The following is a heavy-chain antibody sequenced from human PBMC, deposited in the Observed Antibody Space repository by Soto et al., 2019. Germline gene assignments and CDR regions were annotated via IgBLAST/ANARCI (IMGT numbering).Heavy chain of an antibody. CDR3: ARPRGYSYGVDY. V-gene: IGHV1-18*01. J-gene: IGHJ4*02. CDR2: ISAYNGNT. Sequence: QVQLVQSGAEVKKPGASVKVSCKASGYTFTSYGISWVRQAPGQGLEWMGWISAYNGNTNYAQKLRGRVTMTTDTSTSTAYRELRSLRSDDPAVDYCARPRGYSYGVDYWGQGPLVTVSS. CDR1: GYTFTSYG. D-gene: IGHD5-18*01.